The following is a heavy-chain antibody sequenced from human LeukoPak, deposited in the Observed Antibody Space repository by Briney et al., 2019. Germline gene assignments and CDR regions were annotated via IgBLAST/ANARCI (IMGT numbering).Heavy chain of an antibody. CDR3: AKDHGGIAI. J-gene: IGHJ3*02. CDR1: GFTFSSYA. Sequence: SLRLSCAASGFTFSSYAMHWVRQAPGKGLEWVAVISYDGSNKYYADSVKGRFTISRDNSKNTLYLQMNSLRAEDTAVYYCAKDHGGIAIWGQGTMVTVSS. D-gene: IGHD6-13*01. CDR2: ISYDGSNK. V-gene: IGHV3-30-3*01.